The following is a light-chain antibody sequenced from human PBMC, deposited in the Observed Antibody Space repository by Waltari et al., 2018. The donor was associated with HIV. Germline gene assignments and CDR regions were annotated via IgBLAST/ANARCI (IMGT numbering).Light chain of an antibody. J-gene: IGKJ1*01. CDR2: RAS. V-gene: IGKV4-1*01. CDR3: QQYYSTPRT. CDR1: QCVLYSSNNKNY. Sequence: DIVMTQYPDSLAVSLGERATINCKSSQCVLYSSNNKNYLAWYQQKPGQPPKLLIYRASTRESGGPDRFSGSGSGTDFTLTISSLQAEDGAVYYCQQYYSTPRTFGQGTKVEIK.